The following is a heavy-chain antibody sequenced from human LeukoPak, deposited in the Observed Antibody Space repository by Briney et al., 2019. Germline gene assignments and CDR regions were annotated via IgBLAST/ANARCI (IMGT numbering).Heavy chain of an antibody. J-gene: IGHJ4*02. CDR2: IYYSGST. V-gene: IGHV4-39*01. D-gene: IGHD4-17*01. CDR1: GGSFSGYY. CDR3: ARLRSDYGDYGRGAVDY. Sequence: PSETLSLTCAVYGGSFSGYYWGWIRQPPGKGLEWIGSIYYSGSTYYNPSLKSRVTISVDTSKNQFSLKLSSVTAADTAVYYCARLRSDYGDYGRGAVDYWGQGTLVTVSS.